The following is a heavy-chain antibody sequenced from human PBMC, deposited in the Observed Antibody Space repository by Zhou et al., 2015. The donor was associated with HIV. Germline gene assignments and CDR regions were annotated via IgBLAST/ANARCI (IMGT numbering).Heavy chain of an antibody. CDR3: ATTTSAGLR. CDR1: GGTFNNYS. J-gene: IGHJ4*02. CDR2: IIPFSGSA. Sequence: QLVQSGAEVKKPGSSVKVSCKASGGTFNNYSFSWVRQAPGQGLEWLGGIIPFSGSAKYAQKFQGRVTVTADKSTSTAYLDLTSLTSDDTAIYFCATTTSAGLRWGQGNPGHRLL. V-gene: IGHV1-69*06. D-gene: IGHD6-13*01.